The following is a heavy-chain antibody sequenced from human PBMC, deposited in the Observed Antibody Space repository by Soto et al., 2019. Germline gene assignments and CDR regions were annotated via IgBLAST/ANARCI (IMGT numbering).Heavy chain of an antibody. Sequence: GGSLRLSCAASGFTFSSYSMNWVRQAPGKGLEWVSSISSSSSYIYYADSVKGRFTISRDNAKNSLYLQMNSLRAEDTAVYYCARDVMYCSGGSCYRTENAFDIWGQGTMVTVSS. V-gene: IGHV3-21*01. CDR3: ARDVMYCSGGSCYRTENAFDI. J-gene: IGHJ3*02. CDR2: ISSSSSYI. D-gene: IGHD2-15*01. CDR1: GFTFSSYS.